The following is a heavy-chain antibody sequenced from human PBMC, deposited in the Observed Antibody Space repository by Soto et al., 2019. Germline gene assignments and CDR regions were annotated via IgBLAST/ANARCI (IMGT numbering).Heavy chain of an antibody. V-gene: IGHV1-69*13. Sequence: GASVKVSCKTSGGTFSTYAIYWVRQAPGQGLEWMGAIIPLFGTADYAQKFQGRVTITADESTSTAPMELSSLRSEDTAVYYCARPKGSYSSGYYYFDYWGQGTLVTVSS. CDR3: ARPKGSYSSGYYYFDY. CDR1: GGTFSTYA. J-gene: IGHJ4*02. CDR2: IIPLFGTA. D-gene: IGHD6-19*01.